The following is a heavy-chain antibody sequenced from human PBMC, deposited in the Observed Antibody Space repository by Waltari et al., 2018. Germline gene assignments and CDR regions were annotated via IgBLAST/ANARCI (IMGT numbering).Heavy chain of an antibody. CDR1: GFPFVDCA. CDR2: ISWNSGNI. CDR3: AKGHSGSYGLDS. J-gene: IGHJ4*02. Sequence: EVQLLESGGGWVQHGRSLRLSCAASGFPFVDCAMHWVRQAPGKGLEWVSGISWNSGNIGYADSVKGRFTISRDNAKNSLYLQMNSLRTGDTALYYCAKGHSGSYGLDSWGQGTLVTVSP. V-gene: IGHV3-9*01. D-gene: IGHD1-26*01.